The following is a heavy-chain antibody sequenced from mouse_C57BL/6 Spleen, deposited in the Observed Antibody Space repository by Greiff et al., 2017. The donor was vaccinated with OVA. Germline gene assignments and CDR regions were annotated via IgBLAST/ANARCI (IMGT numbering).Heavy chain of an antibody. CDR1: GFSFNTYA. Sequence: GGGLVQPKGSLKLSCAASGFSFNTYAMNWVRQAPGKGLEWVARIRSKSNNYATYYADSVKDRFTISRDDSESMLYLQMNNLKTEDTAMYYCVRQDGYYSFAYWGQGTLVTVSA. CDR3: VRQDGYYSFAY. V-gene: IGHV10-1*01. J-gene: IGHJ3*01. D-gene: IGHD2-3*01. CDR2: IRSKSNNYAT.